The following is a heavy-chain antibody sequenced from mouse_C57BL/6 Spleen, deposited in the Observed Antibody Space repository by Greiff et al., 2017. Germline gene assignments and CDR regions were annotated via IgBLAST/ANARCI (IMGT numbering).Heavy chain of an antibody. CDR3: ARGGTTVVAGGPFDY. V-gene: IGHV1-76*01. CDR2: IYPGSGNT. Sequence: VQLQQSGAELVRPGASVKLSCKASGYTFTDYYINWVKQRPGQGLEWIARIYPGSGNTYYNEKFKGKATLTAEKSSSTAYMQLSSLTSEDSAVYFCARGGTTVVAGGPFDYWGQGTTLTVSS. J-gene: IGHJ2*01. D-gene: IGHD1-1*01. CDR1: GYTFTDYY.